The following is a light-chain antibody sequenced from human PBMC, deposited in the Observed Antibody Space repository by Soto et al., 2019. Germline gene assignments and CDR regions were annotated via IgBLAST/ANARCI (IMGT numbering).Light chain of an antibody. CDR3: QHLDSYPLT. CDR2: AAS. V-gene: IGKV1-9*01. CDR1: QGISSY. Sequence: IQLTQSPSSLSASVGDRVTITCRASQGISSYLAWYQQKPGKAPNLLIYAASTLQSGVPSRFSGRGSGTDFTLTISSLQTEDFATYYCQHLDSYPLTFGGGTKVEIK. J-gene: IGKJ4*01.